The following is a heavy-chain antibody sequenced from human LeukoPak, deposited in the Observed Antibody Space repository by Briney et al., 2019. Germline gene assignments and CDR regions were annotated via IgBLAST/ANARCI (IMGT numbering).Heavy chain of an antibody. J-gene: IGHJ3*02. CDR3: ARDQEYYYDSSGYWAFDI. D-gene: IGHD3-22*01. Sequence: AGSLRLSCAASGFTFSSYSMNWVRQAPRKGLQWVSSISSSSSYIYYADSVKGRFTISRDNAKNSLYLQMDSLRAEDTAVYYCARDQEYYYDSSGYWAFDIWGQGTMVTVSS. V-gene: IGHV3-21*01. CDR2: ISSSSSYI. CDR1: GFTFSSYS.